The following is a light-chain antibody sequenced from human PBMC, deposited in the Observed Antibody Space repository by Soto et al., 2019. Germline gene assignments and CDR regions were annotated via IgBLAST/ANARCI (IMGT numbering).Light chain of an antibody. CDR3: YSYAGSSTYV. J-gene: IGLJ1*01. CDR2: EVT. V-gene: IGLV2-23*02. Sequence: QSALTQPASVSGSPGQSITISCTGTNSDVGSYNLVSWYQQHPGKAPKLMIYEVTKRPSGVSYRFSGSKSGNTASLTISGLQAEDEADYYCYSYAGSSTYVFGTGTKLTVL. CDR1: NSDVGSYNL.